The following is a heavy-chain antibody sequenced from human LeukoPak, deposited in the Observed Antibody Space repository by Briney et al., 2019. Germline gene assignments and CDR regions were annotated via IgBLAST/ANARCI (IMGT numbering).Heavy chain of an antibody. D-gene: IGHD3-10*02. V-gene: IGHV3-30*02. CDR1: RFIFTSYD. Sequence: GGSLRLSCATSRFIFTSYDMHWFRQAPGKGLEWVAFIRYSETETYYADSVKGRFTISRDNSKDTLYLQMNSLRAEDTAVYYCAKTPPRYYVKGGYPDYWGQGTLVIVSS. CDR2: IRYSETET. CDR3: AKTPPRYYVKGGYPDY. J-gene: IGHJ4*02.